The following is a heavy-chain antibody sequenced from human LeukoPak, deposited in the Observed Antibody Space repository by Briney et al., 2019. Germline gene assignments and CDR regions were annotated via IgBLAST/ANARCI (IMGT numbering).Heavy chain of an antibody. CDR1: GFTFSSYA. D-gene: IGHD2-2*01. CDR3: AKDRKLIVVPNYMDV. CDR2: ISGSGGST. Sequence: PGGSLRLSCAASGFTFSSYAMSWVRQAPGKGLEWVSAISGSGGSTYYADSVKGRFTISRDNSKNTLYLQMNSLRAEDTAVYYCAKDRKLIVVPNYMDVWGKGTTVTVSS. J-gene: IGHJ6*03. V-gene: IGHV3-23*01.